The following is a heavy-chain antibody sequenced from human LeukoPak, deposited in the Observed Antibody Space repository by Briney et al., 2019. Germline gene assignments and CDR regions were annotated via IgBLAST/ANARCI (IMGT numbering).Heavy chain of an antibody. D-gene: IGHD2-2*01. V-gene: IGHV1-2*02. CDR2: ISPNSGGT. J-gene: IGHJ4*02. CDR1: GYTFIDYY. CDR3: ARDRVVVPAAFDY. Sequence: ASVKVSCKASGYTFIDYYMHWVRQAPGQGLEWIGWISPNSGGTKSVQKFQGRVTMTRDTSITTVYMELSGLSFDDTAVYYCARDRVVVPAAFDYWGQGTLVTVSS.